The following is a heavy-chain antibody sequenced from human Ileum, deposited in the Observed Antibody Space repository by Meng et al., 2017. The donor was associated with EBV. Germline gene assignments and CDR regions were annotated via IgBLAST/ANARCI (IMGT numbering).Heavy chain of an antibody. Sequence: EGDLVGSGGGLVQPGGSLRLSWAASGFNFNIYAINWVRQAPGRGLEWVSGITASGGTSYYADSVKGRFSISRDNSANTVYLQMNSLRAEDTAVYFCSNLPYTYWGQGTLVTVSS. CDR2: ITASGGTS. J-gene: IGHJ4*02. D-gene: IGHD2-2*01. V-gene: IGHV3-23*04. CDR1: GFNFNIYA. CDR3: SNLPYTY.